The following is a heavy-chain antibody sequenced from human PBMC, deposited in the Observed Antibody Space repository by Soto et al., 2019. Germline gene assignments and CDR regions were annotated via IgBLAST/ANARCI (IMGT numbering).Heavy chain of an antibody. CDR3: AKDLVRSMYSSSWSPAYYGMDV. CDR1: GFTFSSYA. CDR2: ISGSGGST. Sequence: EVQLLESGGGLVQPGGSLRLSCAASGFTFSSYAMSWVRKAPGKGLEWVSAISGSGGSTYYADSVKGRFTISRDNSKNSLYLQMNSLRAEDTAVYYCAKDLVRSMYSSSWSPAYYGMDVWCQGTTVTDSS. V-gene: IGHV3-23*01. J-gene: IGHJ6*02. D-gene: IGHD6-13*01.